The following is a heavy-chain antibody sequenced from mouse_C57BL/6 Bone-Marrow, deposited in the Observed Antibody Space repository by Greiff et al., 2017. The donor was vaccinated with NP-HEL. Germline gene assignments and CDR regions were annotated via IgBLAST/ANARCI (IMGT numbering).Heavy chain of an antibody. J-gene: IGHJ3*01. D-gene: IGHD2-1*01. CDR1: GFTFTDYY. CDR3: ARRDYGNYFAY. CDR2: IRNRATGYTP. V-gene: IGHV7-3*01. Sequence: EVQLVESGGGLVQPGGSLSLSCAASGFTFTDYYMSWVRQPPGKALEWFGFIRNRATGYTPEYSASVKGRFTISRDNSQSILYLQMNALRAEDSSTYYCARRDYGNYFAYWGQGTLVTVSA.